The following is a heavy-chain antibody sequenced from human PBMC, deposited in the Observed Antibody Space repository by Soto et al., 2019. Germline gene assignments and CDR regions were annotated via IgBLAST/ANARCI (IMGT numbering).Heavy chain of an antibody. CDR1: GGSITSSKHY. CDR3: ARVYNGSYSDS. CDR2: IYLSGFT. D-gene: IGHD1-26*01. V-gene: IGHV4-31*03. J-gene: IGHJ4*02. Sequence: SETLSLTCTVSGGSITSSKHYWSWIRQHPGKGLEWIGYIYLSGFTYSNPSLKSRVSMSVDKSKNEFSLKLSSVTAADTAVYYCARVYNGSYSDSWGQGTLLTISS.